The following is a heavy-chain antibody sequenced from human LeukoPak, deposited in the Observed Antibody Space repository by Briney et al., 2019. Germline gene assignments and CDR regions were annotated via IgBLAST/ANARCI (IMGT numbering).Heavy chain of an antibody. Sequence: PGGSLRLSCEASGFTFSAFAMRWVRHAPRKGLQWVSSIGAGGSTYYADSVKGRFTISRDNSKNTLYLQMDSLRAEDTAVYYCARGSNAVAGTTYYYYYMDVWGKGTTVTVSS. J-gene: IGHJ6*03. V-gene: IGHV3-66*02. D-gene: IGHD6-19*01. CDR1: GFTFSAFA. CDR2: IGAGGST. CDR3: ARGSNAVAGTTYYYYYMDV.